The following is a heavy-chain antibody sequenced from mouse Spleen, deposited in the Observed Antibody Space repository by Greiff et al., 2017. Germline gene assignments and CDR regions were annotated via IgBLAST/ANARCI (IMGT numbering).Heavy chain of an antibody. CDR1: EYEFPSHD. V-gene: IGHV5-2*01. J-gene: IGHJ4*01. CDR2: INSDGGST. CDR3: ARPHYYGSSPAWFAY. Sequence: EVQGVESGGGLVQPGESLKLSCESNEYEFPSHDMSWVRKTPEKRLELVAAINSDGGSTYYPDTMERRFIISRDNTKKTLYLQMSSLRSEDTALYYCARPHYYGSSPAWFAYWGQGTSVTVSS. D-gene: IGHD1-1*01.